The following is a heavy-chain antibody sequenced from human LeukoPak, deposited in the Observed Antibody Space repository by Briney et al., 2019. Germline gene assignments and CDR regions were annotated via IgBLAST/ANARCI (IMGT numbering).Heavy chain of an antibody. D-gene: IGHD6-13*01. J-gene: IGHJ4*02. Sequence: PSETLSLTCSVSGGSVSSGGYYWNWIRQPPGKGLEWIGFIYHTGNTDYNPSPKSRVTISIDKSKNQFSLNLTSVTAADTAIYYCANSIIAAEATRFFDYWGQGALVTVSS. V-gene: IGHV4-30-2*01. CDR2: IYHTGNT. CDR1: GGSVSSGGYY. CDR3: ANSIIAAEATRFFDY.